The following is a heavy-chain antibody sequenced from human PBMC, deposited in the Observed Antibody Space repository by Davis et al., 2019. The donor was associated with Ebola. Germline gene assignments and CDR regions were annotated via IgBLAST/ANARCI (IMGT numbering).Heavy chain of an antibody. D-gene: IGHD3-22*01. Sequence: ASVKVSCKAFGYTFTSYYMHWVRQAPGQGLEWMGIINPSGGSTSYAQKFQGRVTMTRDTSTSTVYMELSSLRSEDTAVYYCAREPIVVVTTDYYYYGMDVWGKGTTVTVSS. J-gene: IGHJ6*04. V-gene: IGHV1-46*01. CDR2: INPSGGST. CDR3: AREPIVVVTTDYYYYGMDV. CDR1: GYTFTSYY.